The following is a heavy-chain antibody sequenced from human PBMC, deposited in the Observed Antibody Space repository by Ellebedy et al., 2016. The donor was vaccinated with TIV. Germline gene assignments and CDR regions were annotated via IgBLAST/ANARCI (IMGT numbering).Heavy chain of an antibody. CDR3: ARDGGSAKTMDY. V-gene: IGHV3-30-3*01. CDR2: MTYDGSNK. J-gene: IGHJ4*02. CDR1: GFTFSHYW. Sequence: GGSLRLSCAASGFTFSHYWMSWVRQAPGKGLEWVTVMTYDGSNKYYRDSVQGRFTISRDTSKNTVYLQMDSLRFEDTAVYYCARDGGSAKTMDYWGQGTLVTVSS. D-gene: IGHD2-15*01.